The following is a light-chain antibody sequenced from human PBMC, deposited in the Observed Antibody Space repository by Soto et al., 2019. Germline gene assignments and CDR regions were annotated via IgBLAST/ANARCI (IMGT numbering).Light chain of an antibody. Sequence: QSVLTHPASVSGSPGQSITISCTGSSSDVGAYNYVSWYQQHPGEAPKLMIYEVSNRPSRISNRFSGSKSGITASLTISGLQAEDEADYYCSSYSISSTLHYVFGTGTKVTV. V-gene: IGLV2-14*01. CDR3: SSYSISSTLHYV. J-gene: IGLJ1*01. CDR1: SSDVGAYNY. CDR2: EVS.